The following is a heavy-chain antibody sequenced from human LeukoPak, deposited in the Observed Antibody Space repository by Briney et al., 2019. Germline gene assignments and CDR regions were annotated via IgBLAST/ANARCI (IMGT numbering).Heavy chain of an antibody. J-gene: IGHJ3*02. Sequence: PGRSLRLSCAASGFTVSSNYMSWVRQAPGKGLEWVSGISGSGGSTYYADSVKGRFTIQMNSLRAEDTAVYYCAKDLGYHDSSGYRGSFDIWGQGTMVTVFS. CDR3: AKDLGYHDSSGYRGSFDI. CDR2: ISGSGGST. CDR1: GFTVSSNY. V-gene: IGHV3-23*01. D-gene: IGHD3-22*01.